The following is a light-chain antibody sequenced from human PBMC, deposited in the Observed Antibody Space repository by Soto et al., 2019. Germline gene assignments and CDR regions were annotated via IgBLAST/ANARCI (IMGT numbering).Light chain of an antibody. Sequence: DIQMTQSPSSLSASVGDRVTITCRASQNIGVYLNWYQKKPGKAPKLLIHAASSLHSGVPSRFSGSASGTDFTLTINSLQPEDFATYYCQQSYSTPLTFGQGTKVDIK. CDR2: AAS. CDR1: QNIGVY. CDR3: QQSYSTPLT. J-gene: IGKJ1*01. V-gene: IGKV1-39*01.